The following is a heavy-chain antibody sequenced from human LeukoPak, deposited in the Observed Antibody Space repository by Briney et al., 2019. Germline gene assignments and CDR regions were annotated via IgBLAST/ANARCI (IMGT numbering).Heavy chain of an antibody. CDR2: ISGDGGST. CDR3: AKDMAPDTAMVTSFDY. D-gene: IGHD5-18*01. J-gene: IGHJ4*02. Sequence: PGGSLRLSCAASGFTFSSYAMSWVRQAPGKGLEWVSLISGDGGSTYYADSVKGRFTISRDNSKNSLYLQMNSLRTEDTALYYCAKDMAPDTAMVTSFDYWGQGTLVTVSS. CDR1: GFTFSSYA. V-gene: IGHV3-43*02.